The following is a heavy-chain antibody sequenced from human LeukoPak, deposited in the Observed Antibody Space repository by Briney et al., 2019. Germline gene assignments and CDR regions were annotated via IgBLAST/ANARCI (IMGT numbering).Heavy chain of an antibody. CDR3: ARDSILSYYMDV. CDR2: IYTSGST. CDR1: GGSINSGSYY. Sequence: QVQLQESGPGLVKPSQTLSLTCTVSGGSINSGSYYWSWIRQPAGKGLEWIGRIYTSGSTNYNPSLKSRVTISVDTSKNQFSLKLSSVTAADTAVYYCARDSILSYYMDVWGKGTTVTVSS. D-gene: IGHD2/OR15-2a*01. V-gene: IGHV4-61*02. J-gene: IGHJ6*03.